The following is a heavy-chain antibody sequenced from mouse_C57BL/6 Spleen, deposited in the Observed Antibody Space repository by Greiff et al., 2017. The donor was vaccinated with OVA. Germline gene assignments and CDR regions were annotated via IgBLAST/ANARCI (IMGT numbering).Heavy chain of an antibody. V-gene: IGHV1-26*01. J-gene: IGHJ3*01. CDR3: ARWNDYDMWAFAY. Sequence: EVQLQQSGPELVKPGASVKISCKASGYTFTDYYMNWVKQSHGKSLEWIGDINPNNGGTSYNQKFKGKATLTVDKSSSTAYMELRSLTSEDSAVYYCARWNDYDMWAFAYWGQGTLVTVSA. CDR1: GYTFTDYY. D-gene: IGHD2-4*01. CDR2: INPNNGGT.